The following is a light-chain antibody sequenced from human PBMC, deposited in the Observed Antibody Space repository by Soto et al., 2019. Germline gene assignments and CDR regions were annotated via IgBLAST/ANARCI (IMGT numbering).Light chain of an antibody. CDR2: NAS. CDR1: QSVSSY. V-gene: IGKV3-15*01. J-gene: IGKJ3*01. CDR3: HQYNTWPPHFT. Sequence: EIVLTQSPATLSLSPGERATLSCRASQSVSSYLAWYQQKPGQAPRLLIYNASTRATGVPARFSGGGSVTEFSLTISSLQSDDLAVYYCHQYNTWPPHFTFGPGTKVDIK.